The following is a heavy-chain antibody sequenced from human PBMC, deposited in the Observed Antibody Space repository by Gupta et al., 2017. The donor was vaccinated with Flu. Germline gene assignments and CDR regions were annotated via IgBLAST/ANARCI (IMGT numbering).Heavy chain of an antibody. CDR3: ARGDTYYKNLFAT. CDR2: IDNGGTT. V-gene: IGHV4-59*01. CDR1: GGSISTSY. J-gene: IGHJ5*02. Sequence: QVQLQEWGPGLVKPSESLSLTCGVSGGSISTSYWRWIRPPQGKGMGWIGLIDNGGTTSYNPSLKSRVTMSLDTTQNQFSLTLTSVTAADTAVYYFARGDTYYKNLFATWGQGTLVTVSS. D-gene: IGHD1-26*01.